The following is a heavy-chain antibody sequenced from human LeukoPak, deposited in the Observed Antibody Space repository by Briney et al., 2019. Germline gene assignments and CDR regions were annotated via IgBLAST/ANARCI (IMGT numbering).Heavy chain of an antibody. J-gene: IGHJ5*02. CDR2: IYYSGKT. CDR3: ARQKYDFLTGYPTNWFEA. D-gene: IGHD3-9*01. CDR1: GGSISTTAYY. Sequence: PSETLSLTCTVSGGSISTTAYYWGWIRQPPGKGLEWIGSIYYSGKTYYNQSPKSRVTISVDTSKNQFSLKLSSVTAADTAVYYCARQKYDFLTGYPTNWFEAWRQGTLVTVSS. V-gene: IGHV4-39*01.